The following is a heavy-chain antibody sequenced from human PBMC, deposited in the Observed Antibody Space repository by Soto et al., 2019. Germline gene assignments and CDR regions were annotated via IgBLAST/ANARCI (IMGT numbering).Heavy chain of an antibody. Sequence: GGSLRLSCAASGFTISSYSMNWVRQAPGKGLEWVSDISSSSSSIYYADSVKGRFTISRDNAKNTLYLQMNSLRAEDTAVYYCAKDLKLNYYDSSGYYYDYWGQGTLVTVSS. V-gene: IGHV3-48*01. CDR2: ISSSSSSI. CDR1: GFTISSYS. J-gene: IGHJ4*02. CDR3: AKDLKLNYYDSSGYYYDY. D-gene: IGHD3-22*01.